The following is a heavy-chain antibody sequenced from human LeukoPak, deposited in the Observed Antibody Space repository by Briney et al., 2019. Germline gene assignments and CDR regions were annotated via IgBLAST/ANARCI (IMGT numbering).Heavy chain of an antibody. CDR2: FDPEDGET. CDR1: GYTLTELS. Sequence: ASVKVSCKVSGYTLTELSMHWVRQAPGKGLEWMGGFDPEDGETIYAQKFQGRVTMTEDTPTDTAYMELSSLRSEDTAVYYCASPRRYNWNYVEIYFDYWGQGTLVTVSS. CDR3: ASPRRYNWNYVEIYFDY. J-gene: IGHJ4*02. V-gene: IGHV1-24*01. D-gene: IGHD1-7*01.